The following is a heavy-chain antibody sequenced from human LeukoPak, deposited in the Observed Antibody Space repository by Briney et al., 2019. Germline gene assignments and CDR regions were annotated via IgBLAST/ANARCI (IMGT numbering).Heavy chain of an antibody. CDR1: GGSISSGGYY. Sequence: SKTLSLTCTVSGGSISSGGYYWSWIRQPPGKGLEWIGYIYHSGSTYYNPSLKSRVTISVDRSKNQFSLKLSSVTAADTAVYYCARSLGYSSYTPIDYWGQGTLVTVSS. J-gene: IGHJ4*02. CDR3: ARSLGYSSYTPIDY. V-gene: IGHV4-30-2*01. D-gene: IGHD6-6*01. CDR2: IYHSGST.